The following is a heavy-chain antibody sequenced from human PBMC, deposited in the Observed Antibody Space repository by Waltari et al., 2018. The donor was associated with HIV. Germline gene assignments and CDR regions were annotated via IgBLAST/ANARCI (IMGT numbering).Heavy chain of an antibody. Sequence: QVTLKESGPALVKPTQTLTLTCTCSGFSVSASDMRVSWIRQPPGKALEWLARIDWDDDKFYSASLKTRLTISKDTSKNQVVLKMTNMDPVDTGTYYCTRMAYRGQNFEYWGQGTLVTVSS. CDR1: GFSVSASDMR. CDR3: TRMAYRGQNFEY. V-gene: IGHV2-70*04. CDR2: IDWDDDK. J-gene: IGHJ4*02.